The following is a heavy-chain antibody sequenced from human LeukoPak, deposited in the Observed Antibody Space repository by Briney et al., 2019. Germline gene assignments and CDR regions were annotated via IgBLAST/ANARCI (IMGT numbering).Heavy chain of an antibody. V-gene: IGHV1-46*01. CDR2: INPSGGST. J-gene: IGHJ6*02. D-gene: IGHD3-16*02. CDR1: GYTFTSYY. Sequence: GASVKVSCKASGYTFTSYYMHWVRQAPGQGLEWMGIINPSGGSTSYAQKFQGRVTMTRDTSTSTVYMELSSLRSEDTAVYYCARGPIVRFSLFRPRGYYYYGMDVWGQGTTVTVSS. CDR3: ARGPIVRFSLFRPRGYYYYGMDV.